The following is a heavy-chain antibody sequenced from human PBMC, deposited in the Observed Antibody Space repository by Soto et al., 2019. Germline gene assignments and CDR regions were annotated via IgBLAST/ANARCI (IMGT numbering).Heavy chain of an antibody. CDR3: ARGILAGHCSSTSCPTVY. V-gene: IGHV3-30-3*01. CDR1: GFTFSSYA. CDR2: ISYDGSNK. D-gene: IGHD2-2*01. Sequence: PGGSLRLSCAASGFTFSSYAMHWVRQAPGKGLEWVAVISYDGSNKYYADSVKGRFTISRDNSKNTLYLQMNSLRAEDTAVYYCARGILAGHCSSTSCPTVYWGQGTLVTVSS. J-gene: IGHJ4*02.